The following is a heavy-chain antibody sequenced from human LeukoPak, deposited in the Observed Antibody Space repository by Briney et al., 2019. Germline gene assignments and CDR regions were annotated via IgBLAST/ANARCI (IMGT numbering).Heavy chain of an antibody. J-gene: IGHJ4*02. CDR3: ARDARRWDY. D-gene: IGHD6-13*01. Sequence: PGGSLRLSCAASGFTFSSYAMHWVRQAPGKGLEWVAVISDDGSNKYYADSVKGRFTISRDNSKNTLYLQMNSLRAEDTAVYYCARDARRWDYWGQGTLVTVSS. CDR2: ISDDGSNK. CDR1: GFTFSSYA. V-gene: IGHV3-30-3*01.